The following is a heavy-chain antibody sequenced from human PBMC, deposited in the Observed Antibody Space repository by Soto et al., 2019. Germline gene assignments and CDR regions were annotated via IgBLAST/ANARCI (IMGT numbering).Heavy chain of an antibody. J-gene: IGHJ4*01. D-gene: IGHD3-22*01. CDR1: SWSFSGYY. CDR2: ITHGGST. Sequence: QVQLQQWGAGLLKPSETLSLTCAVSSWSFSGYYYSWIRQPPGKGLEWIGEITHGGSTTYSPSLKSRVTLSLDTSKNQLSLKMTSVAAADTAVYYCARGRLFLTTSGRAITYFDYWGHSSLGSVSS. CDR3: ARGRLFLTTSGRAITYFDY. V-gene: IGHV4-34*01.